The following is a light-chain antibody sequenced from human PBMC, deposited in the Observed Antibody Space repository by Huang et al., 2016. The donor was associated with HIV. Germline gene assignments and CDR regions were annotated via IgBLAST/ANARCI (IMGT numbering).Light chain of an antibody. Sequence: DIVMTQSPDLLAVSLGERATINCKSDQSVLYRSNKKHYVAWFQQTPGQPPKLLIHGASTRGAVVPDRFSGVGSGTEFALTISNLQAADVAVYYCQQYFATPWTFGQGTKVEIK. CDR1: QSVLYRSNKKHY. CDR3: QQYFATPWT. J-gene: IGKJ1*01. V-gene: IGKV4-1*01. CDR2: GAS.